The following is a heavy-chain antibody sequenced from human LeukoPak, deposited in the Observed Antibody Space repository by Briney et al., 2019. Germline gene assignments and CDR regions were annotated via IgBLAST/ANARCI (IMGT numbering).Heavy chain of an antibody. D-gene: IGHD3-22*01. Sequence: GGSLRLSCAASGFTFSNYGIHWVRQAPGKGLEWVALIWYDGSTKHYADSVKGRFTISRDNSKNTVYLQMNSLRAEDTAVYYCAKDISGGSGYSQSLQYWGQGTLVTVSS. V-gene: IGHV3-33*06. CDR3: AKDISGGSGYSQSLQY. J-gene: IGHJ1*01. CDR1: GFTFSNYG. CDR2: IWYDGSTK.